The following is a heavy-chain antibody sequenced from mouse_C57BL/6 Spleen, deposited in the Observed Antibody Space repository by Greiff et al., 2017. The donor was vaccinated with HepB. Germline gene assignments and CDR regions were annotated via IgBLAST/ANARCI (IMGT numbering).Heavy chain of an antibody. V-gene: IGHV5-4*03. J-gene: IGHJ4*01. CDR1: GFTFSSYA. D-gene: IGHD3-3*01. CDR3: AKGPLYYAMDY. Sequence: EVKLQESGGGLVKPGGSLKLSCAASGFTFSSYAMSWVRQTPEKRLEWVATISDGGSYTYYPDNVKGRFTISRDNAKNNLYLQMSHLKSEDTAMYYCAKGPLYYAMDYWGQGTSVTVSS. CDR2: ISDGGSYT.